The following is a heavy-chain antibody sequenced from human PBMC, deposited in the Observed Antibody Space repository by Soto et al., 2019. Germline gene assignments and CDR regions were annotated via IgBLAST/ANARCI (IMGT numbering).Heavy chain of an antibody. Sequence: GASVTVPYKPCRYIFTGYYILWVRQAPGQGLGWMGWSKPNSGGTNYAQQVQDRVTMTRDTSISTAYMELSRLRSDDTAVHYCGRKRAWWLFLPDYWGQGTLVTVSS. CDR3: GRKRAWWLFLPDY. CDR1: RYIFTGYY. V-gene: IGHV1-2*02. D-gene: IGHD2-15*01. CDR2: SKPNSGGT. J-gene: IGHJ4*02.